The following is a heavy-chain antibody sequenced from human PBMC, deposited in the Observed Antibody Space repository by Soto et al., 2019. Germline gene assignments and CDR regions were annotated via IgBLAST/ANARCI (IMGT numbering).Heavy chain of an antibody. V-gene: IGHV1-2*02. D-gene: IGHD3-10*01. Sequence: GASVKVSCKASGYTFTGYYMHWVRQAPGQGLEWMGWINPNSGGTNYAQKFQGRVTMTRDTSISTAYMELRRLRSDDTAVYYCARDYAGVLWFGELLSPVYYYYGMDVWGQGTTVTVSS. CDR2: INPNSGGT. CDR3: ARDYAGVLWFGELLSPVYYYYGMDV. J-gene: IGHJ6*02. CDR1: GYTFTGYY.